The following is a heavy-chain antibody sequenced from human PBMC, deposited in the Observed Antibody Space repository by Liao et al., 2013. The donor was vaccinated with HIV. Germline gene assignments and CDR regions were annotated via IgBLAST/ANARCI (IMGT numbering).Heavy chain of an antibody. CDR3: ARVPPXITFGDYPLYFDY. D-gene: IGHD3-16*01. V-gene: IGHV4-39*07. Sequence: QVQLQQWGAGLLKPSETLSLTCTVSGGSISSSSYYWGWIRQPPGKGLEWIGSIYYSGSTYYNPSLKSRVTISVDTSKNQFSLKLSSVTAADTAVYYCARVPPXITFGDYPLYFDYWGQGTLVTVSS. J-gene: IGHJ4*02. CDR1: GGSISSSSYY. CDR2: IYYSGST.